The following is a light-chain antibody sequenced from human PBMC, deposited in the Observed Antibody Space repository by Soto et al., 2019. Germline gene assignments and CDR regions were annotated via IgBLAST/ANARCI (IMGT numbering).Light chain of an antibody. V-gene: IGKV3-15*01. CDR2: GAS. CDR3: QQYHTSPLT. CDR1: QSVSSN. Sequence: EIMMTQSPATLSASPGERATLSCRASQSVSSNLAWYQQKPGQAPRLLIYGASTRAAGVPARFSGSGSGTEFTLTISSLQSEDFALYYCQQYHTSPLTFGQGTKVDIK. J-gene: IGKJ1*01.